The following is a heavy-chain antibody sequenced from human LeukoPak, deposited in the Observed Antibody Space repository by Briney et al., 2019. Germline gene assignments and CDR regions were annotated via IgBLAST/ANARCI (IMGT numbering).Heavy chain of an antibody. V-gene: IGHV3-21*01. CDR3: ARGPPVLGYCSGGSCYSDAFDI. J-gene: IGHJ3*02. D-gene: IGHD2-15*01. CDR2: ISSSSSYI. Sequence: GGSLRLSCAASGFTFSSYSMNWVRQAPGKGLEWVSSISSSSSYIYCADSVKGRFTISRDNAKNSLYLQMNSLRAEDTAVYYCARGPPVLGYCSGGSCYSDAFDIWGQGTMVTVSS. CDR1: GFTFSSYS.